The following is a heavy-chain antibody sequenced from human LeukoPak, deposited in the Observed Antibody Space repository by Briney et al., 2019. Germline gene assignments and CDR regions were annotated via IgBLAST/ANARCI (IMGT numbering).Heavy chain of an antibody. D-gene: IGHD2-21*02. Sequence: PGGSLRLSCLTSGFTFSNHAMHWVRQGPGKGLEWVAVISDDGSTKFYADSVKGRFTISRDNSKNTLFLQINSLRPEDTAVYYCARVGDLDAFDIWGQGTLVTVSS. CDR2: ISDDGSTK. CDR3: ARVGDLDAFDI. J-gene: IGHJ3*02. V-gene: IGHV3-30*04. CDR1: GFTFSNHA.